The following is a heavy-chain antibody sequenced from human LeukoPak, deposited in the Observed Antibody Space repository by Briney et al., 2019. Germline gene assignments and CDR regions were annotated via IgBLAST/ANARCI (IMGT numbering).Heavy chain of an antibody. V-gene: IGHV1-69*05. CDR1: GGTFSSYA. CDR3: ARGGDGYIHWYFDL. D-gene: IGHD5-24*01. Sequence: SVKVSCKASGGTFSSYAISWVRQAPGQGLEWMGGIIPIFGTANYAQKFQGRVTITTDESTSTAYMELSSLRSEDTAVYYCARGGDGYIHWYFDLWDRGTLVTVSS. J-gene: IGHJ2*01. CDR2: IIPIFGTA.